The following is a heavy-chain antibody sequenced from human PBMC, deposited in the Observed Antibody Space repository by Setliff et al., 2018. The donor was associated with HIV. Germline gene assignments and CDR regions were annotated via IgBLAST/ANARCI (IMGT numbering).Heavy chain of an antibody. CDR1: GYTFTAYY. CDR2: INPNSGDS. Sequence: ASVKVSCKASGYTFTAYYIHWVRQAPGQGLEWMGRINPNSGDSKYAQRFQGRVTMTRDTSITTASMDLSSLRTDDTAVYYCARDRALRHSGSHRIDDGCDIWGQGTMVTVSS. D-gene: IGHD1-26*01. CDR3: ARDRALRHSGSHRIDDGCDI. J-gene: IGHJ3*02. V-gene: IGHV1-2*06.